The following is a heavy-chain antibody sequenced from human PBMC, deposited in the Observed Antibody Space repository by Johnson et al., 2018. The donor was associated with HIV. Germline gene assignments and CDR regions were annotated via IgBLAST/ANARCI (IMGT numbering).Heavy chain of an antibody. Sequence: VQLVESGGGLVQPGGSLRLSCASGFTVSTNYMSWVRQAPGKGLEWVSVIYSGDTTYYSDSVKGRFTISRANSKNTLYLQMTSLRAEDTAVYYCARAYSYGAFDIWGLGTKVTVSS. CDR3: ARAYSYGAFDI. CDR1: GFTVSTNY. D-gene: IGHD5-18*01. CDR2: IYSGDTT. V-gene: IGHV3-66*01. J-gene: IGHJ3*02.